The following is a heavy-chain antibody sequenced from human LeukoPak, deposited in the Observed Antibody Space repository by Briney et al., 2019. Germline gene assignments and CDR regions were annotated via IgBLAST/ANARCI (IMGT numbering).Heavy chain of an antibody. CDR1: GASISSYY. V-gene: IGHV4-59*01. CDR2: IYYSGST. CDR3: ARDFPYDSSGYYTPS. J-gene: IGHJ5*02. Sequence: SETLSLTCTVSGASISSYYWSWIRQPPGKGLEWIGYIYYSGSTNYNPSLKSRVTISVDTSKNQFSLKLSSVTAADTAVYYCARDFPYDSSGYYTPSWGQGTLVTVSS. D-gene: IGHD3-22*01.